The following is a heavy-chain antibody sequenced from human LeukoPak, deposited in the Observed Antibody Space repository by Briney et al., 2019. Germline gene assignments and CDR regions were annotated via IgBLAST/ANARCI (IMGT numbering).Heavy chain of an antibody. V-gene: IGHV1-69*05. CDR2: IIPIFGTA. J-gene: IGHJ4*02. CDR1: GGTFSSYA. Sequence: SVKVSCKASGGTFSSYAISWVRQAPGQGLELMGGIIPIFGTANYAQKFQGRVTITTDESTSTAYMELSSLRSEDTAVYYCAGGYCSSTSCYVPSRYWGQGTLVTVSS. CDR3: AGGYCSSTSCYVPSRY. D-gene: IGHD2-2*01.